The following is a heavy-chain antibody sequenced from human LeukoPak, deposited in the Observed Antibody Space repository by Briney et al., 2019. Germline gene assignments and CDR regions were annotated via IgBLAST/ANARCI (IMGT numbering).Heavy chain of an antibody. CDR1: GFTFSSYG. CDR2: VRYDGSNK. J-gene: IGHJ3*02. Sequence: GGSLRLSCAASGFTFSSYGMHWVRQAPGKGLEWVAFVRYDGSNKYYADFVKGRFTISRNNSKNTLYLQMNSLRAEDTAVYYCAKDRPSSSWYKRGDAFDIWGQGTMVTVSS. CDR3: AKDRPSSSWYKRGDAFDI. D-gene: IGHD6-13*01. V-gene: IGHV3-30*02.